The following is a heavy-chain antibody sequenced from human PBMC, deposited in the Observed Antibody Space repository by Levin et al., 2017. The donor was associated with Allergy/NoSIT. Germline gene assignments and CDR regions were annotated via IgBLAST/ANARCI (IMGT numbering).Heavy chain of an antibody. CDR2: IRSKANGGTT. J-gene: IGHJ4*02. V-gene: IGHV3-49*04. Sequence: QPGGSLRLSCTTSGFTFGDYAMNWVRQAPGKGLEWVGFIRSKANGGTTEYAASVKGRFTISRDDSKRVAYLQMDSLKTEDTAVYYCSRDFQIGDGYSNGGYWGQGTLVTVSS. CDR3: SRDFQIGDGYSNGGY. D-gene: IGHD4-11*01. CDR1: GFTFGDYA.